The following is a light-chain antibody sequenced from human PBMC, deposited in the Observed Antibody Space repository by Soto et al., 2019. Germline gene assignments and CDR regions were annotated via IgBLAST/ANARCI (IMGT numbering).Light chain of an antibody. CDR1: QSVSNNY. Sequence: EIVLTQSPDTLSVSPGERATLSCRASQSVSNNYLAWYQQKPGQAPRLLIYAASNRATGIPARFSGSGSGTDFTLTISSLEPEDFAVYYCQQRSNWPTITFGQGTRLEIK. CDR3: QQRSNWPTIT. CDR2: AAS. V-gene: IGKV3-11*01. J-gene: IGKJ5*01.